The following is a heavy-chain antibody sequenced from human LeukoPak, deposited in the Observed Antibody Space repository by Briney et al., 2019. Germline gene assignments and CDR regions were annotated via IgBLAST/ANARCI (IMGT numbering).Heavy chain of an antibody. CDR1: GGSISSGSYY. Sequence: SETLSLTCTVSGGSISSGSYYWSWIRQPAGKGLEWIGRIYTSGSTNYNPSLKSRVTISVDTSKNQFSLKLSSVTAADTAVYYCARVLLWFGELSQFDYWGQGTLVTVSS. CDR2: IYTSGST. J-gene: IGHJ4*02. CDR3: ARVLLWFGELSQFDY. D-gene: IGHD3-10*01. V-gene: IGHV4-61*02.